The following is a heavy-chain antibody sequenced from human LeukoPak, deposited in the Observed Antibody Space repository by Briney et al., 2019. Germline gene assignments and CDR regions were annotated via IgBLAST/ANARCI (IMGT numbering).Heavy chain of an antibody. CDR1: GGSISSSSYY. CDR3: ARVGSSTLRVDQGYDYYYYMDV. Sequence: SETLSLTCTVSGGSISSSSYYWGWIRQPPGKGLEWIVSIYYSGSTYYNPSLKSRVTISVDTSKNQFSLKLSSVTAADTAVYYCARVGSSTLRVDQGYDYYYYMDVWGKGTTVTVSS. CDR2: IYYSGST. D-gene: IGHD2/OR15-2a*01. J-gene: IGHJ6*03. V-gene: IGHV4-39*07.